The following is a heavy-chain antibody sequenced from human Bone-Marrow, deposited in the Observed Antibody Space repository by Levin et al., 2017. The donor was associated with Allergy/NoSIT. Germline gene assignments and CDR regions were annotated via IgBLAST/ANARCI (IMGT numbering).Heavy chain of an antibody. CDR1: GGSIGSSSYY. CDR3: ARKNAELCTTMRCSHDAWWFDP. J-gene: IGHJ5*02. D-gene: IGHD3-22*01. Sequence: SQTLSLTCTVSGGSIGSSSYYWGWIRQPPGKGLEWIGSISYSGSTYYNPSLNSRVTISIDTSKSQFSLQLTDVTAADTDVYYCARKNAELCTTMRCSHDAWWFDPWGPGTLVTVSS. V-gene: IGHV4-39*01. CDR2: ISYSGST.